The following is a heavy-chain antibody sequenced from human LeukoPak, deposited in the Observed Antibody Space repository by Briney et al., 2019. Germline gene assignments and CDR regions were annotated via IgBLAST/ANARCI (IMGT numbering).Heavy chain of an antibody. Sequence: SETLSLTCAVYGGSFSSYYWSWIRQPAGKGLEWIGRIYTSGSTNYNPSLKSRVTMSVDTSKNQFSLKLSSVTAADTAVYYCARERDSSGWYTLGLKYFDYWGQGTLVTVSS. CDR2: IYTSGST. CDR1: GGSFSSYY. J-gene: IGHJ4*02. V-gene: IGHV4-4*07. CDR3: ARERDSSGWYTLGLKYFDY. D-gene: IGHD6-19*01.